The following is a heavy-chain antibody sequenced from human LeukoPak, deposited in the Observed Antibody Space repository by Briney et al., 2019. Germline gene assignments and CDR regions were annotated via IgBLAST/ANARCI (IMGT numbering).Heavy chain of an antibody. CDR1: GGSINYFY. D-gene: IGHD3-16*01. J-gene: IGHJ4*02. CDR2: IFSTGDV. CDR3: ARGIWFDY. V-gene: IGHV4-59*01. Sequence: SETLSLTCAVSGGSINYFYWNWFRQPPGKRLEWIGQIFSTGDVRYNPSLKGRVSLSIDTSKKQFSLTLTSVTAADTAVYYCARGIWFDYWGQGTLVTVSS.